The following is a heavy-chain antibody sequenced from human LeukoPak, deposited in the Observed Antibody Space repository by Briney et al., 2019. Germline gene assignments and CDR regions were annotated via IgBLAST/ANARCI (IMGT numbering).Heavy chain of an antibody. CDR1: GLTFTTYP. J-gene: IGHJ3*02. Sequence: PGGSLRLSCVVSGLTFTTYPMTWVRQAPGKGLEWVSSISGSGGLTASSDSVKGRFSIPRDNSRSTLYLQMNSLRPEDTAVYHCAKVRTSSYTDSAFDIWGRGTLVTVSS. CDR2: ISGSGGLT. D-gene: IGHD3-16*01. CDR3: AKVRTSSYTDSAFDI. V-gene: IGHV3-23*01.